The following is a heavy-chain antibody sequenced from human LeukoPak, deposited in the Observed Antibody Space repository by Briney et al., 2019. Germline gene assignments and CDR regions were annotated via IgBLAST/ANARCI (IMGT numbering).Heavy chain of an antibody. CDR1: GVSISSSNSY. D-gene: IGHD6-13*01. J-gene: IGHJ6*03. V-gene: IGHV4-39*01. CDR2: IYYSGNT. CDR3: ARSISSSWGYYYYYYMDV. Sequence: SETLSLTCTVSGVSISSSNSYWGWIRQPPGKGLEWIGSIYYSGNTYYNASLKSQVSISIDTSKNQFSLRLTSVTAADTAVYYCARSISSSWGYYYYYYMDVWGKGTTVTISS.